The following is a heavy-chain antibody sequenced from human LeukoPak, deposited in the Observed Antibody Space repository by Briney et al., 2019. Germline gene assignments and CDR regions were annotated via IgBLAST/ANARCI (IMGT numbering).Heavy chain of an antibody. Sequence: GGSLRLSCAASGFTFSSYGMHWVRQAPGKGLEWVAVIWYDGSNKYYADSVKGRFTISRDNSKNTLYLQMNSLRAEDTAVYYCARGAQRGYSYIGDWFDPWGQGTLVTVSS. J-gene: IGHJ5*02. CDR1: GFTFSSYG. V-gene: IGHV3-33*01. D-gene: IGHD5-18*01. CDR3: ARGAQRGYSYIGDWFDP. CDR2: IWYDGSNK.